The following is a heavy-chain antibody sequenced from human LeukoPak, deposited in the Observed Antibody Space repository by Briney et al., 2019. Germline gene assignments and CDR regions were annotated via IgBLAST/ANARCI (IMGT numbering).Heavy chain of an antibody. CDR2: IYSGGST. CDR1: GFTVSSNY. CDR3: AREKPGHYYFDY. V-gene: IGHV3-53*01. J-gene: IGHJ4*02. Sequence: PGGSLRLSCAASGFTVSSNYMSWVRQAPGKGLEWVSVIYSGGSTYYADSVKGRFTISRDNSKNTLYLQMNSLRAEDTAVYYCAREKPGHYYFDYWGQGTLVTVSS. D-gene: IGHD2-21*02.